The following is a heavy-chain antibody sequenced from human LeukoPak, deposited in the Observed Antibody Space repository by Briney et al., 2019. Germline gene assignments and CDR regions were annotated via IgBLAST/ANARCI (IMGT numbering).Heavy chain of an antibody. V-gene: IGHV4-38-2*01. Sequence: SETLSLTCAVSGYSISSGYYWGWIRQPPGKGLEWIGTIYRSGSTYYNNPSLKSRVTISVDTSKNQFSLKLSSVTAADTAVYYCARGATTAFHFDYWGQGTLVSVSS. CDR3: ARGATTAFHFDY. D-gene: IGHD1-26*01. J-gene: IGHJ4*02. CDR2: IYRSGST. CDR1: GYSISSGYY.